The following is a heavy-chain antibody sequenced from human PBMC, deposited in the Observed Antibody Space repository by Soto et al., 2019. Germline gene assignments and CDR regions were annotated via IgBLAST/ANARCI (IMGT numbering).Heavy chain of an antibody. V-gene: IGHV1-69*01. J-gene: IGHJ5*02. D-gene: IGHD2-15*01. CDR1: GGTFSSYA. CDR2: IIPIFGTA. CDR3: ARALEVVASFDNWFDP. Sequence: QVQLVQSGAEVKKPGSSVKVSCKASGGTFSSYAISWVRQAPGQGLEWLGGIIPIFGTANYAQKFKGRVTITADESTSTAYMELSSLRSEDTAVYYCARALEVVASFDNWFDPWGQGTLVTVSS.